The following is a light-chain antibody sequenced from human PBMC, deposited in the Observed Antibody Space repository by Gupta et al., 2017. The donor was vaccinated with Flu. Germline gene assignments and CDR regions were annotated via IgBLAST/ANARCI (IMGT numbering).Light chain of an antibody. CDR1: QSVSVN. CDR2: GAS. Sequence: PATLSASPGETVTLSCRASQSVSVNVAWYQQKPGQAPRLLIDGASTRATGVPARFSGSGSGTDFSLTIVSLQSEDFAVYDCQQYDSWPHSFGQGSKVEIK. V-gene: IGKV3D-15*01. CDR3: QQYDSWPHS. J-gene: IGKJ2*01.